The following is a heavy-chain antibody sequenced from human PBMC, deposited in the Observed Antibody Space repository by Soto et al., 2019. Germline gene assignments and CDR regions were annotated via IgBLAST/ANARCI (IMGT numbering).Heavy chain of an antibody. CDR3: ASRNYYDSSGYYYYFDY. Sequence: QVQLVQSGAEVKKPGSSVKVSCKASGGTFSSYAISWERQAPGQGLEWMGGIIPIFGTANYAQKFQGRVTITADESTSTAYMELSSLRSEDTAVYYCASRNYYDSSGYYYYFDYWGQGTLVTVSS. V-gene: IGHV1-69*12. CDR1: GGTFSSYA. J-gene: IGHJ4*02. D-gene: IGHD3-22*01. CDR2: IIPIFGTA.